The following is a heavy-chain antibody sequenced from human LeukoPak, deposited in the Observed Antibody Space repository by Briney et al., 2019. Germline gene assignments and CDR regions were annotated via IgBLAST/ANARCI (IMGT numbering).Heavy chain of an antibody. CDR1: GFTFSSYS. V-gene: IGHV3-48*04. Sequence: GGSLRLSCAASGFTFSSYSMNWVRQAPGKGLEWVSYISSSSSTIYYADSVKGRFTISRDNAKNSLYLQMNSLRAEDTAVYYCATNRYSSGWTNDYWGQGTLVTVSS. CDR3: ATNRYSSGWTNDY. D-gene: IGHD6-19*01. CDR2: ISSSSSTI. J-gene: IGHJ4*02.